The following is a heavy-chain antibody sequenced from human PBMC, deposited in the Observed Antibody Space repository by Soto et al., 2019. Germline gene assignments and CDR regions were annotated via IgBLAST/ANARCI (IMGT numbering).Heavy chain of an antibody. Sequence: EVQLVESGGGLVQPGGSLKLSCAVSGFIFSGSAMHWVRQASGKGLEWVGRIRSKANSYATAYAASVKGRFTISRDDSKNTAYLQMNSLKTEDTAVYYCTRLGDSSGSGGPAFDIWGQGTMVTVSS. V-gene: IGHV3-73*02. D-gene: IGHD3-22*01. CDR2: IRSKANSYAT. CDR3: TRLGDSSGSGGPAFDI. CDR1: GFIFSGSA. J-gene: IGHJ3*02.